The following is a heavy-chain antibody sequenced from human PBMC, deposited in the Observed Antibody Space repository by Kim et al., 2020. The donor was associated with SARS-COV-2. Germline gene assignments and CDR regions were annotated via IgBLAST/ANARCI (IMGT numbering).Heavy chain of an antibody. CDR2: IYWDDDK. CDR1: GFSLSTSGVG. J-gene: IGHJ5*02. D-gene: IGHD1-20*01. CDR3: AHRPRRRYNWTRTPGWFDP. V-gene: IGHV2-5*02. Sequence: SGPTLVNPTQTLTLTCTFSGFSLSTSGVGVGWIRQPPGKALEWLALIYWDDDKRYSPSLKSRLTITKDTSKNQVVLTMTNMDPVDTATYYCAHRPRRRYNWTRTPGWFDPWGQGTLVTVSS.